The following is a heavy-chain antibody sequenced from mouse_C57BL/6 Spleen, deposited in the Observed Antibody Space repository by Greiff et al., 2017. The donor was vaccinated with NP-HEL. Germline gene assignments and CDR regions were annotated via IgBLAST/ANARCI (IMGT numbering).Heavy chain of an antibody. CDR1: GYTFTSYG. CDR3: ARDGYSNPAWFAY. V-gene: IGHV1-81*01. Sequence: QVQLQQSGAELARPGASVKLSCKASGYTFTSYGISWVKQRTGQGLEWIGEIYPRSGNTYYNEKFKGKATLTADKSSSTAYMELRSLTSEDSAVDFCARDGYSNPAWFAYWGQGTLVTVSA. J-gene: IGHJ3*01. D-gene: IGHD2-5*01. CDR2: IYPRSGNT.